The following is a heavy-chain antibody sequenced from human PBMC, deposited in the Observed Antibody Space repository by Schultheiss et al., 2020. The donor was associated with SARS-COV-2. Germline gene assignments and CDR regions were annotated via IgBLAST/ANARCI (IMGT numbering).Heavy chain of an antibody. CDR1: GFTFSSYY. V-gene: IGHV3-74*01. D-gene: IGHD3-22*01. J-gene: IGHJ4*02. CDR3: ASVVDYYDSSGYYVRDY. Sequence: GGSLRLSCAASGFTFSSYYMHWVRQAPGKGLVWVSRINIDGTSTGYAGSVKGRFTISRDNAKNTLYLQMNSLRAEDTAVYYCASVVDYYDSSGYYVRDYWGQGTLVTVSS. CDR2: INIDGTST.